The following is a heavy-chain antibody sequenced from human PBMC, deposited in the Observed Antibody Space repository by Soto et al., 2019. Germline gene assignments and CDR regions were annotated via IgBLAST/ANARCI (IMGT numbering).Heavy chain of an antibody. CDR2: IYHSGST. CDR1: GGSISSSNW. CDR3: ARDYMVRGVMRWFDP. J-gene: IGHJ5*02. Sequence: QVQLQESGPGLVKPSGTLSLTCAVSGGSISSSNWWSWVRQPPGKGLEWIGEIYHSGSTNYNPSLKSRVTVSVDKTKNQFSLQRSSVTAADTAVYYCARDYMVRGVMRWFDPWGQGTLVTVSS. V-gene: IGHV4-4*02. D-gene: IGHD3-10*01.